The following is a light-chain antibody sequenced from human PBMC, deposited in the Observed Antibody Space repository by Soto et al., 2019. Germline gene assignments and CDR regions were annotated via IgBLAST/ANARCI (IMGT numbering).Light chain of an antibody. CDR2: AAS. CDR1: QSISSY. Sequence: DIQMTQSPSSLSASVGDRVTITCRASQSISSYLNWYQQKPGKAPKLLIYAASSLQSGVPSRFSGSGSGTDFTLTISSLQPEDSAVYYCQQYGNSRYIFGQGTKLEIK. J-gene: IGKJ2*01. V-gene: IGKV1-39*01. CDR3: QQYGNSRYI.